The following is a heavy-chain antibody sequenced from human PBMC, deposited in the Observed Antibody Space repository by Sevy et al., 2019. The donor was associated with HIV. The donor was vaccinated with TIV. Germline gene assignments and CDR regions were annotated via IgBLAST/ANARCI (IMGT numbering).Heavy chain of an antibody. V-gene: IGHV3-7*03. CDR2: IKVDGSAK. Sequence: GGSLRLSCAVSGFTFRSYWMSWVRQAPGKGLEWVAHIKVDGSAKYHVDSVKGRFTISRDNAKNSLLLQMNSLRVEDTAVYYCARDCSSTSCLWGLDVWGQGTAVTVSS. CDR1: GFTFRSYW. D-gene: IGHD2-2*01. J-gene: IGHJ6*02. CDR3: ARDCSSTSCLWGLDV.